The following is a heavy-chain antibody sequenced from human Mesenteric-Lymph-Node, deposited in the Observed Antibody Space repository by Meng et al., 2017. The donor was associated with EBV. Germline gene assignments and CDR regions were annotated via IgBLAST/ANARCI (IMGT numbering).Heavy chain of an antibody. V-gene: IGHV1-46*02. J-gene: IGHJ5*02. CDR3: AREGGA. Sequence: QVQLVQSGSELKKPGASVKVSCKASGYNFNTYAIYWVRQAPGQGLEWMGMTSRTDGSATYAQKFQGRLTVTSDTSTTTAYMELSSLRSEDTAVYYCAREGGAWGQGTLVTVSS. CDR1: GYNFNTYA. CDR2: TSRTDGSA.